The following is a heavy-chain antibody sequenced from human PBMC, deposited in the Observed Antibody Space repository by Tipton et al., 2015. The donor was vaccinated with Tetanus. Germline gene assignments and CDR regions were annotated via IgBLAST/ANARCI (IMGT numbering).Heavy chain of an antibody. J-gene: IGHJ4*02. CDR1: GGSIRSGSYY. Sequence: TLSLTCTVSGGSIRSGSYYWNWNRPPPGKGLEWIGYISYSGSTNSNYSLKSRITISQDTSKNQFYLKLTSVTAADTAVYFCARANYDFPKKCSFYSWCQGTLVTVSS. CDR3: ARANYDFPKKCSFYS. V-gene: IGHV4-61*01. D-gene: IGHD3-3*01. CDR2: ISYSGST.